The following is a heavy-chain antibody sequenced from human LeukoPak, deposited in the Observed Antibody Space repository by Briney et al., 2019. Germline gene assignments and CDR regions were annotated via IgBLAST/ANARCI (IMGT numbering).Heavy chain of an antibody. D-gene: IGHD2-2*01. J-gene: IGHJ6*02. CDR3: AKIVVPAAFYFYGMDV. CDR1: GFTFSRYY. Sequence: GGSLRLSCAASGFTFSRYYMAWVRQTPGKGLEWVSGISGNGLKTFYADSVKGRFTISRDNSKKTVDLEMNNLRVEDSAIFYCAKIVVPAAFYFYGMDVWGPGTTVTVSS. CDR2: ISGNGLKT. V-gene: IGHV3-23*01.